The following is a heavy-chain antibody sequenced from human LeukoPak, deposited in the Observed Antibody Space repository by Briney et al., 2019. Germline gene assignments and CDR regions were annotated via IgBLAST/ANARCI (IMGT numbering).Heavy chain of an antibody. CDR2: IKQDGSER. CDR3: ARGIDYGWFDP. D-gene: IGHD4-17*01. J-gene: IGHJ5*02. Sequence: PGGSLILSCAASGFIFSNYGMSWVRQAPGKGLEWVAHIKQDGSERFYMDSVKGRFTISRDNAKNSPHLQMNSLRAEDTGVFYCARGIDYGWFDPWGQGTLVTVSS. CDR1: GFIFSNYG. V-gene: IGHV3-7*01.